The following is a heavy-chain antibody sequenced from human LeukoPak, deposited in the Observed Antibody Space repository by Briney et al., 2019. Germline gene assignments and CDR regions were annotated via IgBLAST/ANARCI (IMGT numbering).Heavy chain of an antibody. CDR2: ISYDGSNK. V-gene: IGHV3-30*18. J-gene: IGHJ4*02. Sequence: GGSLRLSCEASGITFMTNWMRWVRQAPGKGLEWAAVISYDGSNKYYADSVKGRFTISRDNSKNTLYLQMNSLRAEDTAVYYCAKNAEYSSSWYFFDYWGQGTLVTVSS. D-gene: IGHD6-13*01. CDR3: AKNAEYSSSWYFFDY. CDR1: GITFMTNW.